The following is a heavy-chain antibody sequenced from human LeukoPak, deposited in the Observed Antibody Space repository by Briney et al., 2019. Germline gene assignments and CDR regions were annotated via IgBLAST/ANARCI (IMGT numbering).Heavy chain of an antibody. J-gene: IGHJ4*02. CDR3: ARGIWFGELLS. CDR1: GFTGGSNY. D-gene: IGHD3-10*01. CDR2: IYSDGTT. V-gene: IGHV3-53*04. Sequence: GGSLTLSCAASGFTGGSNYMNWVRQAPGKGLEWVSHIYSDGTTYYADSVKGRFTISRHNSKNTLYLQMNSLRAEDTAVYYCARGIWFGELLSWGQGAVVTVSS.